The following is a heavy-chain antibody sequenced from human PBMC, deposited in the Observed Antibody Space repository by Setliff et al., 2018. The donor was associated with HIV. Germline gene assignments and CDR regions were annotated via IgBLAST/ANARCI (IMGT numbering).Heavy chain of an antibody. V-gene: IGHV4-61*09. CDR3: ARDLGSRIAVAGYDY. J-gene: IGHJ4*02. CDR1: GGSISSGSYY. D-gene: IGHD6-19*01. CDR2: IYTSGST. Sequence: LSLTCTVSGGSISSGSYYWTWIRQPAGKGLEWIGHIYTSGSTNNNPSLKSRVTISVDTSKNQFSLKLSSVTAADTAVYYCARDLGSRIAVAGYDYWGQGTLVTVSS.